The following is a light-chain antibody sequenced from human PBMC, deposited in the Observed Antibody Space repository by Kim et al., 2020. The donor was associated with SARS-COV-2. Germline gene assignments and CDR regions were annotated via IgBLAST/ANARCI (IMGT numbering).Light chain of an antibody. J-gene: IGLJ3*02. CDR3: QSYDSSNPWV. CDR2: EDN. Sequence: NTVPISFTRSSGSIASNYVQWYQQRPGSAPTTVIYEDNQRPSGVPDRFSGSIDSSSNSASLTISGLKTEDEADYYCQSYDSSNPWVFGGGTQLTVL. V-gene: IGLV6-57*03. CDR1: SGSIASNY.